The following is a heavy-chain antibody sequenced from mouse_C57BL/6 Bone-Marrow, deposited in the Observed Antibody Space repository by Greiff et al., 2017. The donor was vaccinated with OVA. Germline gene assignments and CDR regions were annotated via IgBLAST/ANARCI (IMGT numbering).Heavy chain of an antibody. V-gene: IGHV1-42*01. CDR2: INPSTGGT. J-gene: IGHJ2*01. CDR1: GYSFTGYY. Sequence: EVKLVESGPELVKPGASVKISCKASGYSFTGYYMNWVKQSPEKSLEWIGEINPSTGGTTYNQKFKAKATLTVDKSSSTAYMQLKSLTSEDSAVYYCARSPLTTVVATDYFDYWGQGTTLTVSS. CDR3: ARSPLTTVVATDYFDY. D-gene: IGHD1-1*01.